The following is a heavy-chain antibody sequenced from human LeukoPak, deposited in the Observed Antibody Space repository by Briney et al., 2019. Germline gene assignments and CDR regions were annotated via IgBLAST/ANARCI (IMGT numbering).Heavy chain of an antibody. J-gene: IGHJ4*02. CDR2: ISWNSGSI. D-gene: IGHD2/OR15-2a*01. Sequence: PGRSLRLSCAASGFIFDDYAMHWVRQTPGKGLEWVSSISWNSGSIGYADSVKGRFTISRDNAKNTLYLQMNSLRAEDTAVYYCARDWFHAIDYWGQGTLVTVSS. CDR3: ARDWFHAIDY. V-gene: IGHV3-9*01. CDR1: GFIFDDYA.